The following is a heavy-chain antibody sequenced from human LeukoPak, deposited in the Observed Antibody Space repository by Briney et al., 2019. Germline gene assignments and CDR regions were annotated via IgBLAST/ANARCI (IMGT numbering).Heavy chain of an antibody. CDR2: ISGSGNGGSI. CDR1: GFVFSIYT. CDR3: ASPSKLLYRYYYYGMDV. Sequence: PGGSLRLSCSASGFVFSIYTMYWVRQAPGKGPEYVSTISGSGNGGSIYYADSVKGRFTISRDNAKNSLYLQMNSLRAEDTAVYYCASPSKLLYRYYYYGMDVWGQGTTVTVSS. D-gene: IGHD2-2*02. V-gene: IGHV3-64*04. J-gene: IGHJ6*02.